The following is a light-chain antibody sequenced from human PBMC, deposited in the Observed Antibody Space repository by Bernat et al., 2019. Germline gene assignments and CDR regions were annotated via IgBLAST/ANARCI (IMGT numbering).Light chain of an antibody. J-gene: IGKJ4*01. V-gene: IGKV3-11*01. Sequence: VLTQSPATLSFSPGERATLPCRASQSVDIYLAWYQQKPGQAPRLLIYDASNRATGIPPRFSGSGSGTDFTLTISSLEPEDFAFYYCQQRKHWPPLTFGGGTKVEI. CDR3: QQRKHWPPLT. CDR2: DAS. CDR1: QSVDIY.